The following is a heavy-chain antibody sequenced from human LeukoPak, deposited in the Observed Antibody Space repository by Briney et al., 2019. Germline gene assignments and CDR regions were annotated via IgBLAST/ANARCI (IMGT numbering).Heavy chain of an antibody. J-gene: IGHJ4*02. V-gene: IGHV3-7*01. Sequence: GGSLRLSCAGSGFTFNNNWMSWVREAPGKGLEWVANIKQDGSEKYYVDSVKGRFTISRDNAKNSLSLQMNSLRAEDTAVYYCARDKYYDRYFDSWGQGTLVTVSS. CDR2: IKQDGSEK. CDR1: GFTFNNNW. D-gene: IGHD3-22*01. CDR3: ARDKYYDRYFDS.